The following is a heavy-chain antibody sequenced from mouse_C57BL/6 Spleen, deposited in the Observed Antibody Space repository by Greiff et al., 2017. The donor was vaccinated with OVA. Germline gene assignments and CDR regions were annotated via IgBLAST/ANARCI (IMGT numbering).Heavy chain of an antibody. Sequence: EVMLVESGGGLVQPGGSLKLSCAASGFTFSDYYMYWVRQTPEKRLEWVAYISNGGGSTYYPDTVKGRFTISRDNAKNTLYLQMSRLKSEDTAMYYCASYDGYYYAMDYWGQGTSVTVSS. J-gene: IGHJ4*01. V-gene: IGHV5-12*01. CDR3: ASYDGYYYAMDY. CDR2: ISNGGGST. CDR1: GFTFSDYY. D-gene: IGHD2-3*01.